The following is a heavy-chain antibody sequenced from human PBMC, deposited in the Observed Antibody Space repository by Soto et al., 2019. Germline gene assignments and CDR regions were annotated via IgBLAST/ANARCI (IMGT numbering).Heavy chain of an antibody. CDR1: GFTVRSNY. V-gene: IGHV3-53*04. D-gene: IGHD2-15*01. CDR2: IYSGGST. Sequence: GGSLRLSNGASGFTVRSNYMSWVLQATGKGLEWVSVIYSGGSTYYADSVKGRFTISRHNSKNTLYLQMNSLRAEDTAVYYCARDGARYCSGGSCYYGFDYWGQGTLVTVSS. J-gene: IGHJ4*02. CDR3: ARDGARYCSGGSCYYGFDY.